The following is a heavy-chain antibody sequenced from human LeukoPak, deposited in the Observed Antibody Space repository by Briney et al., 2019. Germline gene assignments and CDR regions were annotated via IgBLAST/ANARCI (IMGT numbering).Heavy chain of an antibody. CDR3: ARDALRGYCSGGSCYYGMDV. D-gene: IGHD2-15*01. Sequence: ASVKVSCKASVGTFSSYAISWVRQAPGQGLEWMGGIIPIFGTANYAQKFQGRVTITADKSTSTAYMELSSLRSEDTAVYYCARDALRGYCSGGSCYYGMDVWGKGTTVTVSS. V-gene: IGHV1-69*06. CDR1: VGTFSSYA. J-gene: IGHJ6*04. CDR2: IIPIFGTA.